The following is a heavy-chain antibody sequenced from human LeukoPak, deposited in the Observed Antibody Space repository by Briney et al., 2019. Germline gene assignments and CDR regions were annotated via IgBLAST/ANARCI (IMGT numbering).Heavy chain of an antibody. CDR1: GGSISSYY. J-gene: IGHJ6*03. D-gene: IGHD6-19*01. V-gene: IGHV4-59*01. CDR3: ARVGSSSGWYGFDYYYYMDV. CDR2: IYYSGST. Sequence: SETPSLTCTVSGGSISSYYWSWIRQPPGKGLEWIGYIYYSGSTNYNPSLKSRVTISVDTSKNQFSLKLSSVTAADTAVYYCARVGSSSGWYGFDYYYYMDVWGKGTTVTVSS.